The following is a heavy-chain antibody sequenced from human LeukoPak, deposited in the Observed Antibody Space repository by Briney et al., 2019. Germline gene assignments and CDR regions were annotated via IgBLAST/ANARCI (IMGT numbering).Heavy chain of an antibody. J-gene: IGHJ3*02. V-gene: IGHV4-34*01. CDR2: INHSGST. CDR1: GGSFSGYY. D-gene: IGHD6-13*01. Sequence: ETLSLTCAVYGGSFSGYYGSWIRQPPGKGLEWIGEINHSGSTNYNPSLKSRVTISVDTSKNQFSLKLSSVTAADTAVYYCARGLSIGYSSSWYAPAPFDAFDIWGQGTMVTVSS. CDR3: ARGLSIGYSSSWYAPAPFDAFDI.